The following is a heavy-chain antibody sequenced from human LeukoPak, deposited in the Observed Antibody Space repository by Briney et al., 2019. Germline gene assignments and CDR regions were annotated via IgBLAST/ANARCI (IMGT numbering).Heavy chain of an antibody. CDR1: GGSISSYY. V-gene: IGHV4-59*08. Sequence: SETLSLTCTVSGGSISSYYWSWIRQPPGKGLEWIGYIFSSGSTNYNPSLKSRVTISVDTSKNQFSLKLSSVTAADTAVYYCARRRDGTLTFDYWGQGTLVTVSS. CDR3: ARRRDGTLTFDY. D-gene: IGHD5-24*01. CDR2: IFSSGST. J-gene: IGHJ4*02.